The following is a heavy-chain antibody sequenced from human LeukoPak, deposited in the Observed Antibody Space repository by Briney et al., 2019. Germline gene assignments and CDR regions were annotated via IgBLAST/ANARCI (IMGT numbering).Heavy chain of an antibody. Sequence: SETLSLTCAVYGGSFSGYYWGWIRQPPGKGLEWIGSIHYTGKTYDNPSLKSRVTISVDTSKNHFSLRLSSVTAADTAVYYCARHRPSLAPLGDDPWGQGTLVTVSS. D-gene: IGHD2-21*01. CDR2: IHYTGKT. J-gene: IGHJ5*02. V-gene: IGHV4-39*01. CDR1: GGSFSGYY. CDR3: ARHRPSLAPLGDDP.